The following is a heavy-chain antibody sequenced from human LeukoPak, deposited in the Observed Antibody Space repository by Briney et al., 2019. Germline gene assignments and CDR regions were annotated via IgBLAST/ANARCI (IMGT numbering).Heavy chain of an antibody. CDR3: ASTRLKMTTVTGFDY. CDR1: GFTFSSYS. CDR2: ISSSSSTI. D-gene: IGHD4-17*01. Sequence: GGSLRLSCAASGFTFSSYSMNWVRQAPGKGLEWVSYISSSSSTIYYADSVKGRFTISRDNAKNSLYLQMNSLRAEDTAVYYCASTRLKMTTVTGFDYWGQGTLVTVSS. J-gene: IGHJ4*02. V-gene: IGHV3-48*01.